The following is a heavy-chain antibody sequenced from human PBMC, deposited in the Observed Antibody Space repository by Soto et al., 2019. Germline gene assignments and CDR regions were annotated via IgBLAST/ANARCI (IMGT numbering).Heavy chain of an antibody. Sequence: GSLRLSCAASGFSLSDHCLHWVRQAPGKGLVWLSHICSSRSIIYYADSVKGRFSISRDNAKNSLYLQMNSLRAEDTALYYCARDGAYAFDIWGQGTMVTVSS. CDR2: ICSSRSII. CDR3: ARDGAYAFDI. V-gene: IGHV3-48*01. CDR1: GFSLSDHC. D-gene: IGHD3-10*01. J-gene: IGHJ3*02.